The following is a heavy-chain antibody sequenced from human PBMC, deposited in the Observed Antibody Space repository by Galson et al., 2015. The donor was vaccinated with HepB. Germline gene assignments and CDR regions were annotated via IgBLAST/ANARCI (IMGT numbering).Heavy chain of an antibody. CDR2: ISENGGST. Sequence: SLRLSCAASGFIFRGHAMTWVRQAPGKGLEWVSAISENGGSTFYADSVKGRFTISRDNSKSTLYLQMNSLRVDNTALYYCTSLSLQWGQGTLVTVSS. J-gene: IGHJ4*02. D-gene: IGHD5/OR15-5a*01. CDR1: GFIFRGHA. V-gene: IGHV3-23*01. CDR3: TSLSLQ.